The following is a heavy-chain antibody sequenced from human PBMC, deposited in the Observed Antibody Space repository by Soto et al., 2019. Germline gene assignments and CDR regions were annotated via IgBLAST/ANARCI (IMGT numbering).Heavy chain of an antibody. CDR2: ISYDGNNK. Sequence: GGSLRLSCAASGFTFSRFSMHWVRQAPGKGLAWVAVISYDGNNKHFAESVKGRFSISRDDSKNTVYLEMNNLRGDDSAVYYCXRDHGMFLSYYYYGMDVWGQGTTVTVSS. J-gene: IGHJ6*02. V-gene: IGHV3-30-3*01. CDR3: XRDHGMFLSYYYYGMDV. CDR1: GFTFSRFS. D-gene: IGHD3-10*02.